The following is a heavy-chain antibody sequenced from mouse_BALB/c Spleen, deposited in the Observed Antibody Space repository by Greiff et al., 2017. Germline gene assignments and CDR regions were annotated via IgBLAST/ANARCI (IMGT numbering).Heavy chain of an antibody. V-gene: IGHV1S81*02. CDR2: INPSNGGT. CDR3: AKGNYGSSYETYWYFDV. CDR1: GYTFTSYY. D-gene: IGHD1-1*01. J-gene: IGHJ1*01. Sequence: VQLQQSGAELVKPGASVKLSCKASGYTFTSYYMYWVKQRPGQGLEWIGEINPSNGGTNFNEKFKSKATLTVDKSSSTAYMQLSSLTSEDSAVYYCAKGNYGSSYETYWYFDVWGAGTTVTVSS.